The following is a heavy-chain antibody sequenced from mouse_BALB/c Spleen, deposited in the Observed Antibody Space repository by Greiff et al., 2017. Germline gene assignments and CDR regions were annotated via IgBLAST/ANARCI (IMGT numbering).Heavy chain of an antibody. Sequence: QVQLQQSGAELVRPGTSVKISCKASGYTFTNYWLGWVKQRPGHGPEWIGDIYPGGGYTNYNEKFKGKATLTADTSSSTAYMQLSSLTSEDSAVYFCARRGALDYWGQGTSVTVSS. J-gene: IGHJ4*01. CDR2: IYPGGGYT. CDR3: ARRGALDY. CDR1: GYTFTNYW. V-gene: IGHV1-63*02.